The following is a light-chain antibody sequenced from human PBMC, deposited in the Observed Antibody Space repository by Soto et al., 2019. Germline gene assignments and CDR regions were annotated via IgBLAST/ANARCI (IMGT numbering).Light chain of an antibody. CDR1: QSIGSY. V-gene: IGKV3-11*01. J-gene: IGKJ1*01. Sequence: EIVLTQSPAPLSLSPGERATLSCRASQSIGSYLAWYQHKLGQPPRLLIYDASNRATGFPARFSGSGSGTDFTLTISSLEPEDFAVYYCQQRYNWPWTFGQGTKVDIK. CDR2: DAS. CDR3: QQRYNWPWT.